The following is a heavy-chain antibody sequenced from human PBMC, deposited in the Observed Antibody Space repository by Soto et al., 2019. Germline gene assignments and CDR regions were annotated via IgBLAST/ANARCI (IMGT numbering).Heavy chain of an antibody. V-gene: IGHV4-59*08. J-gene: IGHJ4*02. CDR3: ARGGWYEDH. D-gene: IGHD6-19*01. CDR1: GVSISSDY. CDR2: SHNSGST. Sequence: PSETLSLTCTVSGVSISSDYWSWIRQPPGKGLEWIGYSHNSGSTDYNPSLKSRVTISVDASRNEFSLKLRSVTAADTAVYYCARGGWYEDHWGQGTLVTVSS.